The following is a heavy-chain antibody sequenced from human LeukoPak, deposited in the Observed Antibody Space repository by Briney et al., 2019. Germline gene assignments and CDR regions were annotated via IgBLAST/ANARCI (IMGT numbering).Heavy chain of an antibody. J-gene: IGHJ4*02. CDR3: ARIWDYSPRGRFDD. Sequence: SVKVSCKASGYAFINYAISWVRQAPGQGLEWIGWISPFNGQANYAQNLQGRVTMTIDKTTSTASMDLRGLRSDDTGVYFFARIWDYSPRGRFDDWSQGTRVTVSS. CDR1: GYAFINYA. V-gene: IGHV1-18*01. D-gene: IGHD4-11*01. CDR2: ISPFNGQA.